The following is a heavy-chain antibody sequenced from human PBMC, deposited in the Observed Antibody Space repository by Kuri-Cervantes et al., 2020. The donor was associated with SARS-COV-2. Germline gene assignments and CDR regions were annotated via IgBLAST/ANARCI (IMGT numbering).Heavy chain of an antibody. CDR2: ISYDGSNK. V-gene: IGHV3-30*19. D-gene: IGHD1-26*01. CDR3: AKDLWQWELLGKVFDY. J-gene: IGHJ4*02. Sequence: GESLKISCAASGFTFSSYGMHWVRQAPGKGLEWVAVISYDGSNKYYADSVKGRFTISRDNSKNTLYLQMNSLRAEDTAVYYCAKDLWQWELLGKVFDYWGQGTLVTVSS. CDR1: GFTFSSYG.